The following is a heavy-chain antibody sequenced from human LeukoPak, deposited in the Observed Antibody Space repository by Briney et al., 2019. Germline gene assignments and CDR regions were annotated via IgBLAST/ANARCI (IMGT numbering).Heavy chain of an antibody. Sequence: GESLRNSCKGSGYTFSSYWIGWVRQMPGKGLEWMGIIYPGDSDTRYSPSLQGQVTISVDTSIGTAYLQWSSLKASDTAIYYCARQNDFRLDYWGQGTLVTVSS. J-gene: IGHJ4*02. CDR3: ARQNDFRLDY. CDR1: GYTFSSYW. CDR2: IYPGDSDT. D-gene: IGHD3-3*01. V-gene: IGHV5-51*01.